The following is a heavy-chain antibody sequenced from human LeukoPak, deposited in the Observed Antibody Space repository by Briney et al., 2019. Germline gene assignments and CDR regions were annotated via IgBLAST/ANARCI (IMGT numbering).Heavy chain of an antibody. V-gene: IGHV1-69*13. J-gene: IGHJ6*02. CDR2: IIPIFGTA. D-gene: IGHD4-17*01. CDR3: ASEWDGDYGDYYGMDV. Sequence: SVKVSCKASGGTFSSYAIGWVRQAPGQGLEWMGGIIPIFGTANYAQKFQGRVTITADESTSTAYMELSSLRSEDTAVYYCASEWDGDYGDYYGMDVWGQGTTVTVSS. CDR1: GGTFSSYA.